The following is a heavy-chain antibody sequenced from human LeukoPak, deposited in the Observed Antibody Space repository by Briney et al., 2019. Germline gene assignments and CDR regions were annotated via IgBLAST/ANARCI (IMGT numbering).Heavy chain of an antibody. V-gene: IGHV5-51*01. CDR1: GYSFTSYW. CDR2: IYPGDSDT. J-gene: IGHJ6*02. CDR3: ARGSRSKYDFWSGYYSDYYYGMDV. D-gene: IGHD3-3*01. Sequence: GASLKISCKGSGYSFTSYWIGWVRQMPGKGLEWMGIIYPGDSDTSYSQSFQSHVTISADKSISTAYLQWSSLKASDTAMYYCARGSRSKYDFWSGYYSDYYYGMDVWGQGTTVTVSS.